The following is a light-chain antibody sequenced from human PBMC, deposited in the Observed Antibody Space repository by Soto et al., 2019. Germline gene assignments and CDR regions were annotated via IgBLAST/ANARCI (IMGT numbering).Light chain of an antibody. Sequence: AIRMTQSQSSLSASTGDRVTITCRASQGISSYLSWYQQQPGKAPKLLIYAASTLQSGVPSRFSGSGSGTDFTLNISCLQYAAFATYYCQQSSSYPRTFGQGTKVAIK. V-gene: IGKV1-8*01. J-gene: IGKJ1*01. CDR3: QQSSSYPRT. CDR1: QGISSY. CDR2: AAS.